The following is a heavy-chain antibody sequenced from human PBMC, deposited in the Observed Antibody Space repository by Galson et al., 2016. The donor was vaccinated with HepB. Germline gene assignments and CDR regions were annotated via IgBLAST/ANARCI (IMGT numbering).Heavy chain of an antibody. CDR2: MYSSGSA. J-gene: IGHJ4*02. V-gene: IGHV4-61*02. D-gene: IGHD3-10*01. Sequence: TLSLTCRVSGGSISSGSYLWSWIRQPAGKGLEWIGRMYSSGSANYNPSLKSRVTISIDTSKNQFSLKLRSVTAADTAVYFCAGVKETYGSGSYYPYFDYWGQGALATVSS. CDR3: AGVKETYGSGSYYPYFDY. CDR1: GGSISSGSYL.